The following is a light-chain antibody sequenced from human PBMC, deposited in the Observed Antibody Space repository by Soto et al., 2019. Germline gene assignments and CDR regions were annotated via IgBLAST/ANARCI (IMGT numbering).Light chain of an antibody. CDR1: QSVTSN. V-gene: IGKV3-15*01. J-gene: IGKJ1*01. CDR3: QQYVSWRT. Sequence: EIVMTKSPATLSVSPGERATLSCRASQSVTSNLAWYQQKPGQAPRLLIYDASTRATGIPARFSGSGSGTEFTLTISSLQSEDFAVYYCQQYVSWRTFGQGTNVDI. CDR2: DAS.